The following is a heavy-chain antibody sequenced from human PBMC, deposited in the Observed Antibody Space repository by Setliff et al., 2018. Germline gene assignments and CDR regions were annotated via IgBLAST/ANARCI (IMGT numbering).Heavy chain of an antibody. V-gene: IGHV2-5*01. Sequence: SGPTLVNPTQTLTLTCTFSGFSLSTSGVGVGWIRQPPGKALEWLALIYWNDDKRYSPSLKSRLTITKDTYKHQVVLTMTNMDPVDTATYYCAHKYGDYVRYFQHWGQGTLVTVSS. CDR2: IYWNDDK. J-gene: IGHJ1*01. CDR1: GFSLSTSGVG. D-gene: IGHD4-17*01. CDR3: AHKYGDYVRYFQH.